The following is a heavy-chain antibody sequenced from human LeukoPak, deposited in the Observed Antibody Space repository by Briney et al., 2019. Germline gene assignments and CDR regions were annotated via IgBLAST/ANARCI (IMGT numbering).Heavy chain of an antibody. CDR3: AREGSSSPPAFDI. V-gene: IGHV1-2*02. J-gene: IGHJ3*02. Sequence: ASVKVSCKASGCTFTGYYMHWVRQAPGQGLEWMGWINPNSGGTNYAQKFQGRVTMTRDTSISTAYMELSRLRSDDTAVYYCAREGSSSPPAFDIWGQGTMVTVSS. CDR2: INPNSGGT. CDR1: GCTFTGYY. D-gene: IGHD6-6*01.